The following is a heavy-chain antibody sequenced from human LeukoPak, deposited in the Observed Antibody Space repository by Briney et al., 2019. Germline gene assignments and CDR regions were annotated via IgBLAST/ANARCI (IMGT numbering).Heavy chain of an antibody. Sequence: SVKVSCKASGGTFSSYAISWVRQAPGQGLEWMGRIIPILGIANYAQKFQGRVTITADKSTSTAYMELSSLRSEDTAVYYCARSITMIDLDGYYYGMDIWGQGTTVTVSS. J-gene: IGHJ6*02. D-gene: IGHD3-22*01. CDR2: IIPILGIA. V-gene: IGHV1-69*04. CDR1: GGTFSSYA. CDR3: ARSITMIDLDGYYYGMDI.